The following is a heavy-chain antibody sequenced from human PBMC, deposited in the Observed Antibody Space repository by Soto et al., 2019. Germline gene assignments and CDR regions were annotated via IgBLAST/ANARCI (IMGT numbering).Heavy chain of an antibody. CDR2: IYHGGST. D-gene: IGHD3-22*01. J-gene: IGHJ5*02. Sequence: ADTLSLSCALSGCSSISGGYSGWLRQPPGNGLEWIGSIYHGGSTYDNASLNFRVTLSIDMTNNHVSLILNSVTAADTAVYYCARVGPWVPYYYDSSPYTFENWFDPWGQRTLVNVSS. CDR3: ARVGPWVPYYYDSSPYTFENWFDP. CDR1: GCSSISGGY. V-gene: IGHV4-38-2*01.